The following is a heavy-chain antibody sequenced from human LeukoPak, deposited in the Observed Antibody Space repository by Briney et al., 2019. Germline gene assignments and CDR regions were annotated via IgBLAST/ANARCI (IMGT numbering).Heavy chain of an antibody. CDR1: GFTFSSYA. V-gene: IGHV3-30-3*01. CDR2: ISYDGSNK. CDR3: ARTHLTYSYGPFGY. J-gene: IGHJ4*02. D-gene: IGHD5-18*01. Sequence: GGSLRLSCAASGFTFSSYAMHWVRQAPGKGLEWVAVISYDGSNKYYADSVKGRFTISRDNSKNTLYLQMNSLRAEDTAVYHCARTHLTYSYGPFGYWGQGTLVTVSS.